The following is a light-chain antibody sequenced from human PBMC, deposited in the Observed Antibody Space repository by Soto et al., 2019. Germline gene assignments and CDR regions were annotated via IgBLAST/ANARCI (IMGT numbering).Light chain of an antibody. V-gene: IGLV2-14*01. CDR1: TSDVGSYNY. CDR2: DVS. CDR3: ISYTSSSTRV. Sequence: QSALTQPASVSGSPGQSITISCTGTTSDVGSYNYVSWYQKNPGKAPKLLVYDVSNRPSGVSNRFSGSKSGNTAFLTISGLQPEDEADYYCISYTSSSTRVFGGGTKLTVL. J-gene: IGLJ3*02.